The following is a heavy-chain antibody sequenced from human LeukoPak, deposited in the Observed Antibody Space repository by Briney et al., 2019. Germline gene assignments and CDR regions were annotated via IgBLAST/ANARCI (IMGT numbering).Heavy chain of an antibody. CDR3: ARDMGMVRGDY. CDR1: GFTFSSYG. Sequence: GRSLGLSCAASGFTFSSYGMHWVRQAPGKGLEWVAVIWYDGSNKYYADSVKGRFTISRDNSKNTLYLQMNSLRAEDTAVYYCARDMGMVRGDYWGQGTLVTVSS. V-gene: IGHV3-33*01. D-gene: IGHD6-13*01. J-gene: IGHJ4*02. CDR2: IWYDGSNK.